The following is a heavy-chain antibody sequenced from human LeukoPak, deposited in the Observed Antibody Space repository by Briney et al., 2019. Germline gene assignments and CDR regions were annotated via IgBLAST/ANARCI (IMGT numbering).Heavy chain of an antibody. CDR2: IYWDDDK. J-gene: IGHJ4*02. CDR3: ASSGATYHYLDY. D-gene: IGHD5-12*01. CDR1: GFSLSTRGVG. Sequence: SGPTLVNPTQTLTLTCTFSGFSLSTRGVGVGWIRQPPGKALEWLALIYWDDDKRYIPSLKSRLTIPKDTSKNQVVLTMPNMDPVDTATYYCASSGATYHYLDYWGQGTLVTVSS. V-gene: IGHV2-5*02.